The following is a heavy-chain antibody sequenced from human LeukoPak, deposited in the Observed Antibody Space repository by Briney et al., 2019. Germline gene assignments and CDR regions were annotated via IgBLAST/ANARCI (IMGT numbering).Heavy chain of an antibody. CDR1: GYTFTSYD. Sequence: GASVKVSCKASGYTFTSYDINWVRQATGQGLEWMGWLNPNSGNTGYAQNFQGRVTMTRNTSITTAYMELSSLRSEDTAVYYCARAQAIAAAGPDFDYWGQETLVTVSS. CDR2: LNPNSGNT. CDR3: ARAQAIAAAGPDFDY. J-gene: IGHJ4*02. D-gene: IGHD6-13*01. V-gene: IGHV1-8*01.